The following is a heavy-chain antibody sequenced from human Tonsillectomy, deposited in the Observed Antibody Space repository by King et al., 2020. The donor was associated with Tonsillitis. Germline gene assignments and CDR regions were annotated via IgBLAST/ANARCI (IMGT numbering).Heavy chain of an antibody. Sequence: VQLVESGGGLVQPGGSLRLSCAASGFTFSNYAMIWVRQAPGKGLEWVSGISGSGVSTYYADSVKGRFTISRDNSKNTLYLQMNSLRPEDTAVYYCAKDNSTRDFYDSSSPEGFDYWGQGTLVTVSS. CDR1: GFTFSNYA. CDR3: AKDNSTRDFYDSSSPEGFDY. D-gene: IGHD3-22*01. CDR2: ISGSGVST. V-gene: IGHV3-23*04. J-gene: IGHJ4*02.